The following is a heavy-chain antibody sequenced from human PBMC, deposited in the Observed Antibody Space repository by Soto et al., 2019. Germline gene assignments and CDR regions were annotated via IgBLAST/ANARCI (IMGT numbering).Heavy chain of an antibody. J-gene: IGHJ6*02. D-gene: IGHD6-13*01. V-gene: IGHV3-21*01. Sequence: GGSLRLSCAASGFTFSSYSMNWVRQAPGKGLEWVSSISSSSSYIYYADSVKGRFTISRDNAKNSLYLQMNSLRAEDTAVYYCARDDAGIAAAGTDYGMDVWGQGTTVTVSS. CDR3: ARDDAGIAAAGTDYGMDV. CDR2: ISSSSSYI. CDR1: GFTFSSYS.